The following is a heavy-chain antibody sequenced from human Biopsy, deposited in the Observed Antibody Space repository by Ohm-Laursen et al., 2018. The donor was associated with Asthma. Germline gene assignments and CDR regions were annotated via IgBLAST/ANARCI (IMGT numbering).Heavy chain of an antibody. CDR3: ARFKRGYSYGYAGVFDY. J-gene: IGHJ4*02. CDR2: ISSSSSTI. Sequence: SLRLSCAASGFTFSSYSMNWVRQAPGKGLEWVSYISSSSSTIYYADSVKGRSTISRDNAKNSLYLQMNSLRDEDTAVYYCARFKRGYSYGYAGVFDYWGQGTPVTVSS. V-gene: IGHV3-48*02. CDR1: GFTFSSYS. D-gene: IGHD5-18*01.